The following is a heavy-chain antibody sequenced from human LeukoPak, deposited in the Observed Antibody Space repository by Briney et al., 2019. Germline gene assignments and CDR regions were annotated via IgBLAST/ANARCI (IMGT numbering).Heavy chain of an antibody. CDR1: GGSFSGYY. Sequence: PSETLSLTCAVYGGSFSGYYWSWIRQPPGKGLEWIGEINHSGSTNYNPSLKSRVTISLDKSKNLFSLDLRSVTAADTAVYYCAREIVRGVPGWWGQGTLVTVSS. CDR2: INHSGST. CDR3: AREIVRGVPGW. J-gene: IGHJ4*02. D-gene: IGHD3-10*01. V-gene: IGHV4-34*01.